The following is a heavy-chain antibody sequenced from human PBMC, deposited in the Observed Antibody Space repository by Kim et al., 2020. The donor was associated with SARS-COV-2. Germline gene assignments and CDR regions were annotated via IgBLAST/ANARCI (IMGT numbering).Heavy chain of an antibody. D-gene: IGHD6-6*01. J-gene: IGHJ4*02. CDR2: IYYSGST. CDR3: ARDEGGYSSSSGHLDY. CDR1: GGSISSGGYY. V-gene: IGHV4-31*03. Sequence: SETLSLTCTVSGGSISSGGYYWSWIRQHPGKGLEWIGYIYYSGSTYYNPSLKSRVTISVDTSKNQFSLKLSSVTAADTAVYYCARDEGGYSSSSGHLDYWGQGTLVTVSS.